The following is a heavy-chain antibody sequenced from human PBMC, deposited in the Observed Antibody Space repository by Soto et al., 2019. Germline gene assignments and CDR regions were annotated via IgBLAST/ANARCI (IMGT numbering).Heavy chain of an antibody. V-gene: IGHV4-31*03. Sequence: QVQLQESGPGLVKPSQTLSLTCTVSGGSISSGGYYWSWIRQHPGKGLEWIGYIYYSGSTYYNPSRKSRVTISVATSKNQFSRKLRSVTAADTAVYSCARGVPMVRRVIHTPYFDYWGQGTRVTVSS. CDR2: IYYSGST. CDR1: GGSISSGGYY. CDR3: ARGVPMVRRVIHTPYFDY. D-gene: IGHD3-10*01. J-gene: IGHJ4*02.